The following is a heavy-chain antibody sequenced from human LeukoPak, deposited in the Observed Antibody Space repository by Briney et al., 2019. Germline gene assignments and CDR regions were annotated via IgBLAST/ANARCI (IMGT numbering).Heavy chain of an antibody. J-gene: IGHJ5*02. D-gene: IGHD3-9*01. CDR2: INPDSGGT. CDR3: ARPPLRFFACSIP. V-gene: IGHV1-2*02. CDR1: GYSFTGYY. Sequence: ASVKVSCKATGYSFTGYYLHWVRQAPGQGFEWMGWINPDSGGTNYAQRFQGRVTLTRDTSITTAYMELSSLTSDDTAVYYCARPPLRFFACSIPWGHEPRVIASS.